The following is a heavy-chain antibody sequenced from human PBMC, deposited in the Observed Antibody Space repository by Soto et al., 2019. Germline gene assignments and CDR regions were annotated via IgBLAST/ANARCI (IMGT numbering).Heavy chain of an antibody. D-gene: IGHD6-13*01. Sequence: QVQLVQSGAEVKKPGASVKVSCKASGYTFTSYGISWVRQAPGQGLEWMGWISAYNGNTNYAQKLQGRVTMPTDTATGTAYMELRSLRSDDTAVYYCARDGPRAAAGSDLSYWGQGTLVTVSS. V-gene: IGHV1-18*04. CDR3: ARDGPRAAAGSDLSY. CDR2: ISAYNGNT. J-gene: IGHJ4*02. CDR1: GYTFTSYG.